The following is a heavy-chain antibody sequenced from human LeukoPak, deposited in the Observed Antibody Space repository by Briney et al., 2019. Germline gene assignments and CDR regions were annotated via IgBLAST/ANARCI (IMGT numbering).Heavy chain of an antibody. V-gene: IGHV3-23*01. CDR3: AKDRRAYYDFWSGYYTEVFYFDY. CDR2: ISGSGGST. D-gene: IGHD3-3*01. CDR1: GFTFSSYA. Sequence: GGSLRLSCAASGFTFSSYAMSWVRQAPGKGLEWVSAISGSGGSTYYADSVKGRFTISRDNSKNTLYLQMNSLRAEDTAVYYCAKDRRAYYDFWSGYYTEVFYFDYWGQGTLVTVSS. J-gene: IGHJ4*02.